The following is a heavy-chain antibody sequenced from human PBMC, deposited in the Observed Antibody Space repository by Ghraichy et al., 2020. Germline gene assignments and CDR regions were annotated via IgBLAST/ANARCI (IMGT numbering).Heavy chain of an antibody. CDR2: IYYGENT. D-gene: IGHD1-26*01. V-gene: IGHV4-59*01. CDR3: ARGRGVGATPHDAFDI. Sequence: SETLSLTCPVSGGPISSYYWSWIRQSPGKGLKWIGYIYYGENTKYNPSLKSRVTISVDTSKNQLSLKLTSVTAADTAVYYCARGRGVGATPHDAFDIWGQGTMVTVSS. CDR1: GGPISSYY. J-gene: IGHJ3*02.